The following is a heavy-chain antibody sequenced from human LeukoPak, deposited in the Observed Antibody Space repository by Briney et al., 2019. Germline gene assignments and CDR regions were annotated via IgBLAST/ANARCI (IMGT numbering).Heavy chain of an antibody. CDR2: IYYSGST. CDR1: GGSISSGGYY. Sequence: SETLSLTCTVSGGSISSGGYYWSWIRQHPGKGLEWIGYIYYSGSTYYNPSLKSRVTISVDTSKNQFSLKLSSVIAADTAVYYCARWAPRGDAFDIWGQGTMVTVSS. J-gene: IGHJ3*02. CDR3: ARWAPRGDAFDI. V-gene: IGHV4-31*03.